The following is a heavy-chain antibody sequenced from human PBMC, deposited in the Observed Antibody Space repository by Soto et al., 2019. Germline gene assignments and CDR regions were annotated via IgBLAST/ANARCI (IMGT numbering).Heavy chain of an antibody. CDR1: GYTFTTYG. V-gene: IGHV1-18*01. CDR2: INPYNGNT. J-gene: IGHJ3*02. D-gene: IGHD1-20*01. Sequence: QVPLVQSGAEVKKPGASVKVSCKASGYTFTTYGISWVRQAHGQGLEWMGWINPYNGNTNYAQKLQGRVTMTTDTSTSTANMELRSLGSDDTAVYYCARDRGYNPDTFDIWGQGTMVTVSS. CDR3: ARDRGYNPDTFDI.